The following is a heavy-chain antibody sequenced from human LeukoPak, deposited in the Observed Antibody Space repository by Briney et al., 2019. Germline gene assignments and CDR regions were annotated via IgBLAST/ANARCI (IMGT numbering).Heavy chain of an antibody. CDR2: IYYSGST. V-gene: IGHV4-59*01. Sequence: PSETLSLTCTVSGGSISSYYWSWIRQPPGKGLEWIGYIYYSGSTNYNPSLKSRVTISVDTSKNQFSLKLSSVTAADTAVYYCARGVLPRYCSGGSCSPGAVDYWGQGTLVTVSS. CDR1: GGSISSYY. J-gene: IGHJ4*02. CDR3: ARGVLPRYCSGGSCSPGAVDY. D-gene: IGHD2-15*01.